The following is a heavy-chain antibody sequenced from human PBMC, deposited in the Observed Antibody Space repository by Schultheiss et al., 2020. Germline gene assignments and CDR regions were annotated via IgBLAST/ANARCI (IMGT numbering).Heavy chain of an antibody. CDR1: GGSISSYY. Sequence: SETLSLTCTVSGGSISSYYRSWIRQSPGKGLEWIGEINHSGSTNYNPSLKSRVRMSVDTSKNQFSLKLSSVTAADTAVYYCARIYGYSYYYYGMDVWGQGTTVTVSS. CDR2: INHSGST. CDR3: ARIYGYSYYYYGMDV. V-gene: IGHV4-34*01. D-gene: IGHD5-18*01. J-gene: IGHJ6*02.